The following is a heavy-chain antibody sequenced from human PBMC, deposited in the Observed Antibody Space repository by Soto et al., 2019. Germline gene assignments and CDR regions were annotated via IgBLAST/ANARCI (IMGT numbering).Heavy chain of an antibody. CDR1: GGTFSSYS. V-gene: IGHV1-69*13. D-gene: IGHD4-4*01. Sequence: SVKVSCKASGGTFSSYSISWVLQAPGQGLEWMGGIIPIFGTANYAQKFQGRVTITADESTSTAYMELSSLRSEDTAVYYCARAGMTTSDYYYGMDVWGQGTTVTVSS. CDR2: IIPIFGTA. J-gene: IGHJ6*02. CDR3: ARAGMTTSDYYYGMDV.